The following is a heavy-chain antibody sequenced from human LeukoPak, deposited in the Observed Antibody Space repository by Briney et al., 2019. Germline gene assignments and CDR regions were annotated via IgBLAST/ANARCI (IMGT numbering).Heavy chain of an antibody. CDR2: ISYDGSNK. J-gene: IGHJ4*02. V-gene: IGHV3-30*03. Sequence: GGSLRLSCAASGFTFSSYGMHWVRQAPGKGLEWVAVISYDGSNKYYADSVKGRFTISRDNSKNTLYLQMNSLRAEDTAVYYCARDLRTTTYYDFWSGSLGNYWGQGTLVTVSS. CDR3: ARDLRTTTYYDFWSGSLGNY. D-gene: IGHD3-3*01. CDR1: GFTFSSYG.